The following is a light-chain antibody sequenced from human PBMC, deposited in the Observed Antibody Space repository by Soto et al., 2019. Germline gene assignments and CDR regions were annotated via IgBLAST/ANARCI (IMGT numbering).Light chain of an antibody. CDR1: QGIGST. CDR3: QHYANWPLT. CDR2: DTS. Sequence: EIVMTQSPATLSLSTRQGATLSCRASQGIGSTLAWYQQKPGQTPRLLIYDTSIRATGVPARFRGSASGTEFTLTITSLQSEDFAVCYCQHYANWPLTFGGGTKV. J-gene: IGKJ4*01. V-gene: IGKV3-15*01.